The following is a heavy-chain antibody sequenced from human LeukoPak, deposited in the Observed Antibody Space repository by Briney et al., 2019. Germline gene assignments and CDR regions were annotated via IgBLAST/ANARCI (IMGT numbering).Heavy chain of an antibody. CDR3: VRWGMEAGMSD. D-gene: IGHD6-19*01. J-gene: IGHJ4*02. Sequence: GGSLRLSCESSGFIFSTYWMAWVRQAPGEWLEWVANISPDGSATYYVDSVKGRFIITRDNAKQSLFLQMNNLRAEETAVYHCVRWGMEAGMSDWGQGTLVTVSS. CDR1: GFIFSTYW. V-gene: IGHV3-7*01. CDR2: ISPDGSAT.